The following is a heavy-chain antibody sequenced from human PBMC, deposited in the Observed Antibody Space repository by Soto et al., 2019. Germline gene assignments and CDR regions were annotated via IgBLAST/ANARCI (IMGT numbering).Heavy chain of an antibody. Sequence: PSETLSLTCTVSGGSISSSSYYWGWIRQPPGKGLEWIGSIYYSGSTYYNPSLKSRVTISVDTSKNQFPLKLSSVTAADTAVYYCARLGYCSGGSCYFGFFDYWGQGTLVTVSS. V-gene: IGHV4-39*01. J-gene: IGHJ4*02. CDR2: IYYSGST. CDR1: GGSISSSSYY. D-gene: IGHD2-15*01. CDR3: ARLGYCSGGSCYFGFFDY.